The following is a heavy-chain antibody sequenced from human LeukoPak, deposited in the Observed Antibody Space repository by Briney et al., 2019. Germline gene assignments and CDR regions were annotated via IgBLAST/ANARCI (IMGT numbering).Heavy chain of an antibody. CDR1: GFTFSSYS. CDR3: ARDPGANWFDP. V-gene: IGHV3-21*01. J-gene: IGHJ5*02. D-gene: IGHD4/OR15-4a*01. CDR2: ISSSSSYI. Sequence: GGSLRLPCAASGFTFSSYSMNWVRQAPGKGLEWVSSISSSSSYINYADSVKGRFTISRDNAKNSLYLQMNSLRAEDTAVYYCARDPGANWFDPWGQGTLVTVSS.